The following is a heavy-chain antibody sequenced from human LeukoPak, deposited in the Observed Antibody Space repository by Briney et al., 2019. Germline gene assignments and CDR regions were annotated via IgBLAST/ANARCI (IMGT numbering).Heavy chain of an antibody. J-gene: IGHJ5*02. D-gene: IGHD2-2*01. Sequence: SETLSLTCAVYGGSFSGYYWSWIRQPPGKGLEWIGEMNHSGSTNYNPSLKSRVTISVDTSKNQFSLKLSSVTAADTAVYYYARGCLVVVPAAPATKNWFDPWGQGTLVTVSS. CDR1: GGSFSGYY. CDR3: ARGCLVVVPAAPATKNWFDP. CDR2: MNHSGST. V-gene: IGHV4-34*01.